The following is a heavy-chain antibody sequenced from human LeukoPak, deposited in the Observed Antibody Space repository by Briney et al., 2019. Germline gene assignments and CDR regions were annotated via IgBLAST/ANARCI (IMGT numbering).Heavy chain of an antibody. CDR3: AREGKRYSGSYRYFDY. V-gene: IGHV3-30-3*01. Sequence: PGGSLRLSCAASGFTFSSYAMHWVRQAPGKGLEWVAVISYDGSNKYYADSVKGRFTISRDNSKNTLYLQMNSLRAEDTAVYYCAREGKRYSGSYRYFDYWGQGTLVTVSS. CDR1: GFTFSSYA. J-gene: IGHJ4*02. D-gene: IGHD1-26*01. CDR2: ISYDGSNK.